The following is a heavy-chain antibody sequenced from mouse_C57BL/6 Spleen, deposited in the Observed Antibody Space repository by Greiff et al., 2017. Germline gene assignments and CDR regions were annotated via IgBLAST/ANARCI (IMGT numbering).Heavy chain of an antibody. V-gene: IGHV1-22*01. CDR1: GYTFTDYN. CDR2: INPNNGGT. D-gene: IGHD4-1*01. J-gene: IGHJ1*03. CDR3: ARLGDWYFDV. Sequence: VQLKQSGPELVKPGASVKMSCKASGYTFTDYNMHWVKQSHGKSLEWIGYINPNNGGTSYNQKFKGKATLTGNKSSSTAYMELRSLTSEDSAVYYCARLGDWYFDVWGTGTTVTVSS.